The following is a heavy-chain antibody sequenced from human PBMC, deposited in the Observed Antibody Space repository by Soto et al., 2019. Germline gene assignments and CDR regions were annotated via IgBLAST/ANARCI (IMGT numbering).Heavy chain of an antibody. CDR2: ISGSGGSR. CDR1: GFTFDTYA. J-gene: IGHJ4*02. D-gene: IGHD2-2*01. CDR3: AKHPSQILYCSRTSCHLPGVDY. V-gene: IGHV3-23*01. Sequence: GGSLRLSCAASGFTFDTYAMSWVRQAPGKGLEWVSGISGSGGSRYHADSVRGRFTISRDNSKNTLYLQMNSLRAEDTAIYYCAKHPSQILYCSRTSCHLPGVDYWGQGTLVTVSS.